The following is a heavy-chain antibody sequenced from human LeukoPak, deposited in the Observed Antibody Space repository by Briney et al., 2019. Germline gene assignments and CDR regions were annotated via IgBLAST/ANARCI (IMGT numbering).Heavy chain of an antibody. CDR3: ARDIIRGYLDQ. V-gene: IGHV3-21*01. Sequence: PGGSLRLSCAASGFTFSTYSMNWVRQAPGKGLEWVSSISSSSIFIYYADSVKGRLTISRDNAKNSLDLQMNSLRVDDTAVYYCARDIIRGYLDQWGQGTLVTVSS. D-gene: IGHD2-15*01. CDR1: GFTFSTYS. J-gene: IGHJ4*02. CDR2: ISSSSIFI.